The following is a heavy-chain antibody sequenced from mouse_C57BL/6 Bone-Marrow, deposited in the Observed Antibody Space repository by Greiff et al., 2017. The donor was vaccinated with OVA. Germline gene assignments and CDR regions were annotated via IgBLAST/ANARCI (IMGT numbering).Heavy chain of an antibody. CDR1: GFTFSNYW. J-gene: IGHJ3*01. V-gene: IGHV6-3*01. CDR2: IRLKSDNYAT. Sequence: EVKVIESGGGLVQPGGSMKLSCVASGFTFSNYWMNWVRQSPEKGLEWVAQIRLKSDNYATHYAESVKGRFTISRDDSKSSVYLQMNNLRAEDTGIYYCTAWDGAYWGQGTLVTVSA. D-gene: IGHD4-1*01. CDR3: TAWDGAY.